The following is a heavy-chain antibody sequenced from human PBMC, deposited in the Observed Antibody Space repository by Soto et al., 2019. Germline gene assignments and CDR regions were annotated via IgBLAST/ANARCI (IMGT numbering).Heavy chain of an antibody. J-gene: IGHJ3*02. V-gene: IGHV3-21*01. CDR3: ARVGVVVPAAIAAFDI. CDR1: GFPISSYG. CDR2: ISSSSYI. Sequence: PGGSMRLSCTASGFPISSYGRNWVRQAPGKGLEWVSSISSSSYIYYADSVKGRFTISRDNAKNSLYLQMNSLRAEDAAVYYCARVGVVVPAAIAAFDIWGQGTMVTVSS. D-gene: IGHD2-2*01.